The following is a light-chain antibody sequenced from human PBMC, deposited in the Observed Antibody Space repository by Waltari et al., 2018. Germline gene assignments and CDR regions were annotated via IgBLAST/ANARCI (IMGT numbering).Light chain of an antibody. J-gene: IGKJ2*01. CDR2: SAS. Sequence: EIVVTQSPATLSVSPGERATLYCRASQSIGDNLAWYQQKPGQAPKLLIFSASARLPGIPDRFGGSGSGTQFTLTISSLQSEDFAVYYCQQCYDWPPYTFGQGTKLEI. CDR3: QQCYDWPPYT. CDR1: QSIGDN. V-gene: IGKV3-15*01.